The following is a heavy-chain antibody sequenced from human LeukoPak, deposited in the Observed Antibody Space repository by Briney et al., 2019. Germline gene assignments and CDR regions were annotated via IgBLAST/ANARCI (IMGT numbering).Heavy chain of an antibody. CDR2: INPNSGGT. D-gene: IGHD3-22*01. CDR3: ARVALYYDSSGYSRVFDY. CDR1: GYTFTGYY. J-gene: IGHJ4*02. V-gene: IGHV1-2*02. Sequence: ASVKVSCKASGYTFTGYYMHWVRQAPGQGLEWMGWINPNSGGTNYAQEFQGRVTMTRDTSISTAYMELSRLRSDDTAVYYCARVALYYDSSGYSRVFDYWGQGTLVTVSS.